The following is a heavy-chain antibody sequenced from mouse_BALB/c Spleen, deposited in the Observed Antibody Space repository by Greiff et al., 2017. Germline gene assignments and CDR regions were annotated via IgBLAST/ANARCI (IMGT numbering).Heavy chain of an antibody. J-gene: IGHJ1*01. CDR3: ARDYYGSSSWYFEV. Sequence: VHLVESGPGLVAPSQSLSITCTVSGFSLTSYGVHWVRQPPGKGLEWLGVIWAGGSTNYNSALMSRLSISKDNSKSQVFLKMNSLQTDDTAMYYCARDYYGSSSWYFEVWGAGTTVTVSS. V-gene: IGHV2-9*02. CDR1: GFSLTSYG. CDR2: IWAGGST. D-gene: IGHD1-1*01.